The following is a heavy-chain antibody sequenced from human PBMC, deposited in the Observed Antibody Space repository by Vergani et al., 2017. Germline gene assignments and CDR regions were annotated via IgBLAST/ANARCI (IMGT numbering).Heavy chain of an antibody. Sequence: QVQLQESGPGLVKPSETLSLTCTVSGGSISSYYWSWIRQPPGKGLEWIGYIYYSGSTYYNPSLKSRVTISVDTSKNQFSLKLSSVTAADTAVYYCARDYAVVPAADYCDYWGQGTLVTVSS. CDR1: GGSISSYY. J-gene: IGHJ4*02. CDR2: IYYSGST. CDR3: ARDYAVVPAADYCDY. D-gene: IGHD2-2*01. V-gene: IGHV4-30-4*01.